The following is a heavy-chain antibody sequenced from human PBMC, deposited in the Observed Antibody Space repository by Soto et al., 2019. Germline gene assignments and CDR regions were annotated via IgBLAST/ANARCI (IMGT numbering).Heavy chain of an antibody. Sequence: QVQLVESGGGVVQPGRSLRLSCAASGFTFSSYGMHWVRQAPGKGLERVAVIWYDGSNKYYADSVKGRFTISRDNSKNTLYLQMNSLRAEDTAVYYCARDGCSSTSCYYFYMDVWGKGTTVTVSS. CDR1: GFTFSSYG. CDR2: IWYDGSNK. CDR3: ARDGCSSTSCYYFYMDV. D-gene: IGHD2-2*01. J-gene: IGHJ6*03. V-gene: IGHV3-33*01.